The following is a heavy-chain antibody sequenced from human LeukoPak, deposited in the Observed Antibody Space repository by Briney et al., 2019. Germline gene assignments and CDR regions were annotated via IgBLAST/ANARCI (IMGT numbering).Heavy chain of an antibody. CDR2: INPNSGST. CDR3: ARGETTWFDY. D-gene: IGHD4-17*01. CDR1: GYTFTGYF. Sequence: GASVKVSCKASGYTFTGYFIHWVRQAPGQGLEWIGWINPNSGSTNYAQKLQGRVTMTTDTSTSTAYMELRSLRSDDTAVYYCARGETTWFDYWGQGTLVTVSS. J-gene: IGHJ4*02. V-gene: IGHV1-18*04.